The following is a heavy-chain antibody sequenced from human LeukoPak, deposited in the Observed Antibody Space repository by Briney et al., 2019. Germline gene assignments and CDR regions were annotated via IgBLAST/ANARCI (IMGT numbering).Heavy chain of an antibody. V-gene: IGHV3-23*01. CDR3: AKDDGGSVTTTDFEN. Sequence: GGSLRLSCAASGFTFSNYALSWVRQVPGKGLEWVSGITGSGGSTYYADSVRGRFTISRDNSKNTLYLQMNSLRAEDTAVYFCAKDDGGSVTTTDFENWCQGTLVTVSS. J-gene: IGHJ4*02. CDR2: ITGSGGST. CDR1: GFTFSNYA. D-gene: IGHD4-17*01.